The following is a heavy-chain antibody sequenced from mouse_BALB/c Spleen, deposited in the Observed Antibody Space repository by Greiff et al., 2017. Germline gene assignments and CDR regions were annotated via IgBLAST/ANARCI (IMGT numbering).Heavy chain of an antibody. V-gene: IGHV3-6*02. CDR3: ARLREGAWFAY. CDR1: GYSITSGYY. CDR2: ISYDGSN. D-gene: IGHD3-1*01. Sequence: LMESGPGLVKPSQSLSLTCSVTGYSITSGYYWNWIRQFPGNKLEWMGYISYDGSNNYNPSLKNRISITRDTSKNQFFLKLNSVTTEDTATYYCARLREGAWFAYWGQGTLVTVSA. J-gene: IGHJ3*01.